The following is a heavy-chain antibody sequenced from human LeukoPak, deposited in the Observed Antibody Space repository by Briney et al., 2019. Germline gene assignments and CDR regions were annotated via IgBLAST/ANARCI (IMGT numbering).Heavy chain of an antibody. CDR3: AKTGVHDYGDYRVPFFDY. D-gene: IGHD4-17*01. V-gene: IGHV3-23*01. CDR2: IRVSYNT. J-gene: IGHJ4*02. Sequence: PGGSLRLSCAASGFTFSNYAMNWVRQAPGKGLEWVSGIRVSYNTYYADSVKGRFTISRDNSDNTLYLQMSGLRAEDTAVYYCAKTGVHDYGDYRVPFFDYWGQGTLVTVSS. CDR1: GFTFSNYA.